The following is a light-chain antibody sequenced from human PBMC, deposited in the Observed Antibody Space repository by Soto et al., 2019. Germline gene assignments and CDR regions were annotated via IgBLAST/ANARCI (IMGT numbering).Light chain of an antibody. CDR3: QSYDISLSVSVI. J-gene: IGLJ2*01. CDR2: GNS. Sequence: QSVLTQPPSVSGAPGQRVTISCTGSSSNIGAGYDVQWYQQLPGAAPKLLIFGNSNRPSGVPDRFSGSRSGTSASLAITGLHAEDGADYLCQSYDISLSVSVIFGGGTKVTVL. V-gene: IGLV1-40*01. CDR1: SSNIGAGYD.